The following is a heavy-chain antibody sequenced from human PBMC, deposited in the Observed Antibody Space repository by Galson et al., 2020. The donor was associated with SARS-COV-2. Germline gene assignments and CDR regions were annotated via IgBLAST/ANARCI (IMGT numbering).Heavy chain of an antibody. J-gene: IGHJ4*02. V-gene: IGHV1-46*04. CDR2: INPSGDIT. D-gene: IGHD2-21*01. CDR3: AREWGDINSSVLDY. CDR1: GYTFISFY. Sequence: ASVKVSCKASGYTFISFYIHWVRQAPGQGLEWMGVINPSGDITYYAQKLRGRVTVTRDMSTQTVYMELSSLTSEDTAVYYCAREWGDINSSVLDYWGQGSLVVVSS.